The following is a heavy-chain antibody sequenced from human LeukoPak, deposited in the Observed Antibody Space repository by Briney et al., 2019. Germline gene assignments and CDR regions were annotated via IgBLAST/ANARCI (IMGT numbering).Heavy chain of an antibody. CDR3: AAHQGYCSGGGCGPY. CDR2: ISGSGDDT. CDR1: GFTFSSYY. Sequence: PGGSLRLSCAASGFTFSSYYMSWVRQAPGKGLEWVSVISGSGDDTYYGDSVKGRFTISRDNSKNTLYLQMNTLRAEDTAVYHCAAHQGYCSGGGCGPYWGQGTQVTVSS. J-gene: IGHJ4*02. V-gene: IGHV3-23*01. D-gene: IGHD2-15*01.